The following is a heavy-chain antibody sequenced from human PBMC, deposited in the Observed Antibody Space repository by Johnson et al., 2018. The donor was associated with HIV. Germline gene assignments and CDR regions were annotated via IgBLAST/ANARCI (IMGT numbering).Heavy chain of an antibody. CDR3: ARERLSEGRGLRGAFEI. V-gene: IGHV3-64*01. Sequence: VQLVESGGDLVKPGGSLRLSCAASGFTFSNAWMNWVRQAPGKGLEYVSAISSNGGGTSYANSAKGTSTIARDNYKYTLYLQMDSLRAEDTAMDYCARERLSEGRGLRGAFEIWGHGTMVTVSS. J-gene: IGHJ3*02. CDR2: ISSNGGGT. D-gene: IGHD3-3*01. CDR1: GFTFSNAW.